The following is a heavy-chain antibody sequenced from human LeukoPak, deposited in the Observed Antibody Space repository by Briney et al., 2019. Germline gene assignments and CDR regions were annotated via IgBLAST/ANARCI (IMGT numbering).Heavy chain of an antibody. CDR2: ISTSNTYI. CDR1: GFTFSSYP. J-gene: IGHJ4*02. CDR3: ARGGWNKFDY. V-gene: IGHV3-21*04. Sequence: GGSLRLSCAASGFTFSSYPLNWVRQAPGKGLEWVSSISTSNTYIYYADSLQGRFTISRDNAKNSLYLQMNSLRAEDTAVYYCARGGWNKFDYWGQGTLVTVSS. D-gene: IGHD3-22*01.